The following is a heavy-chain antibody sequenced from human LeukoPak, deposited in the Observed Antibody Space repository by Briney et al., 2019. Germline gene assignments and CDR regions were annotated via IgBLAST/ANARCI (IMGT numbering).Heavy chain of an antibody. J-gene: IGHJ4*02. CDR1: GGSFNGYY. Sequence: SETLSFNCAVYGGSFNGYYWSWIRQPPGKGLKWIGEINHSGSTNYNPSLKSRVTISVDTSKNQFSLKLSSVTAADTAVYYCARGQGDCSGGSCYLFDYWGQGTLVTVSS. D-gene: IGHD2-15*01. V-gene: IGHV4-34*01. CDR2: INHSGST. CDR3: ARGQGDCSGGSCYLFDY.